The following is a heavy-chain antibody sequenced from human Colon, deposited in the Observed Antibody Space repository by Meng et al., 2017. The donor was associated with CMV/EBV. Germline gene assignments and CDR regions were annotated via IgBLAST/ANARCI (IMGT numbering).Heavy chain of an antibody. CDR3: ARQSGWYCFDY. V-gene: IGHV4-4*02. J-gene: IGHJ4*02. D-gene: IGHD6-19*01. CDR2: IFNGEST. Sequence: GSLRLSCSVSGGSISSSKWWSWVRQSPEKGLEWIGEIFNGESTNYSPSLKNRVTISVDKSKNQFSLILNSVTAADTAVYYCARQSGWYCFDYWGQETLVTVSS. CDR1: GGSISSSKW.